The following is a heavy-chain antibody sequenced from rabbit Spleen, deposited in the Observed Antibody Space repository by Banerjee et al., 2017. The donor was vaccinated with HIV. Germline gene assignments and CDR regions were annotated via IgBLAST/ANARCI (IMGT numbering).Heavy chain of an antibody. Sequence: QSLEESGGDLVKPGASLTLTCTASGFSFSSSYYMCWVRQAPGKGLELIACIDTRNPRTWYASWAKGRFTGSKTSSTTVTLQMTSLTAADTATYFCATDVSDVSASYFYFQLWGPGTLVTVS. D-gene: IGHD1-1*01. J-gene: IGHJ4*01. CDR2: IDTRNPRT. V-gene: IGHV1S40*01. CDR1: GFSFSSSYY. CDR3: ATDVSDVSASYFYFQL.